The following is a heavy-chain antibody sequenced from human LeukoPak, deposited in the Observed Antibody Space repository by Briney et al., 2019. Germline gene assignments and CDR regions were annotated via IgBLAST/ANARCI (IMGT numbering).Heavy chain of an antibody. J-gene: IGHJ3*02. V-gene: IGHV1-69*13. D-gene: IGHD3-22*01. CDR2: IIPIIGTA. CDR3: ARDYDSSFAFDI. Sequence: ASVKVSCKASGGTFSSYAISWVRQAPGQGLEWMGGIIPIIGTANYAQKFQGRVTITADESTSTAYMELSSLRSEDTAVYYCARDYDSSFAFDIWGQGTMVTVSS. CDR1: GGTFSSYA.